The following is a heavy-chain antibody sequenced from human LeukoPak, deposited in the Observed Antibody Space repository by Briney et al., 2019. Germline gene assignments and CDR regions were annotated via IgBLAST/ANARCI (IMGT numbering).Heavy chain of an antibody. J-gene: IGHJ3*02. CDR3: ARYRRLGDAFDI. V-gene: IGHV4-59*01. CDR2: ICYSGST. D-gene: IGHD3-16*01. CDR1: GGSISSYY. Sequence: SETLSLTCTVSGGSISSYYWSWIRQPPGKGLEWIGYICYSGSTNYNPSLKSRVTISVDTSKNQFSLKLSSVTAADTAVYYCARYRRLGDAFDIWGQGTMVTVSS.